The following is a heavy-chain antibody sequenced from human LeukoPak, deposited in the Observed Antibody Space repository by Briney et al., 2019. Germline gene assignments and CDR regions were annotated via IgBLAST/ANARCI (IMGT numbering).Heavy chain of an antibody. CDR1: GGSLSIYY. Sequence: SETLSLTCTVSGGSLSIYYWNWIRQPPGTGLEWIGYVYYTGSTNYIPSPKSRVTISLDTSKNQISLTLTSVTAADTALYYCARADYSTYAFDIWGQGIMVTVSS. D-gene: IGHD5-12*01. CDR2: VYYTGST. V-gene: IGHV4-59*01. CDR3: ARADYSTYAFDI. J-gene: IGHJ3*02.